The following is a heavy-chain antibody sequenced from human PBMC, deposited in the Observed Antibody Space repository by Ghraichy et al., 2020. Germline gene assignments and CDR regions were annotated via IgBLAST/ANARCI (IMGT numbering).Heavy chain of an antibody. V-gene: IGHV3-30*02. J-gene: IGHJ6*04. CDR2: IRYDRDIK. CDR1: GFTFSNYG. D-gene: IGHD1-1*01. CDR3: AKDRGNWNRATGFSHYYGLDV. Sequence: GGSLRLSCAASGFTFSNYGMHWVRQAPGKGLEWVSFIRYDRDIKYYADSVKGRVTVSRDNSKNTLWLQMDSLRREDTGVYYCAKDRGNWNRATGFSHYYGLDVWGKGTTVTVSS.